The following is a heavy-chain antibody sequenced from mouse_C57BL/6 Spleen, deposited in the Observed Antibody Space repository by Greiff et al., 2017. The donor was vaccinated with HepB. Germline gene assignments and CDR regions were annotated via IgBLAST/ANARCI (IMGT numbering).Heavy chain of an antibody. CDR2: IHPNSGST. D-gene: IGHD1-1*01. CDR1: GYTFTSYW. Sequence: QVQLQQPGAELVKPGASVKLSCKASGYTFTSYWMHWVKQRPGQGLEWIGMIHPNSGSTNYNEKFKSKATLTVDKSSSTAYMQLSSLTSEDSAVYYCARSELRIDYYAMDSWGQGPSVTVSS. J-gene: IGHJ4*01. CDR3: ARSELRIDYYAMDS. V-gene: IGHV1-64*01.